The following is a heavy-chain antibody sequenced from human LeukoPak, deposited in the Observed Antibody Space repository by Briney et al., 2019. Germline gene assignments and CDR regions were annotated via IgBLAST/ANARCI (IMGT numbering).Heavy chain of an antibody. J-gene: IGHJ2*01. CDR1: GYTFTSYD. CDR3: ARGLGSYYGYWYFDL. Sequence: GASVKVSCKASGYTFTSYDINWVRQATGQGLEWMGWMSPNSGNTGYAQKFQGRVTMTRNTSISTAYMELSSLRSEDTAVYYCARGLGSYYGYWYFDLWGRGTLVTVSS. V-gene: IGHV1-8*01. CDR2: MSPNSGNT. D-gene: IGHD1-26*01.